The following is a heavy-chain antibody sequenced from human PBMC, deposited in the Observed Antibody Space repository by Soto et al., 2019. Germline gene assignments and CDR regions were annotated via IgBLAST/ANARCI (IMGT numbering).Heavy chain of an antibody. CDR3: ARARAPGGSHGMDV. V-gene: IGHV1-69*13. J-gene: IGHJ6*02. CDR1: GGTFSSYA. D-gene: IGHD3-10*01. Sequence: GASVKVSCKASGGTFSSYAISWVRQAPGQGLEWMGGIIPIFGTANYAQKFQGRVTITADESTSTAYMELSSLRSEDTAVYYCARARAPGGSHGMDVWGQGTTVTVSS. CDR2: IIPIFGTA.